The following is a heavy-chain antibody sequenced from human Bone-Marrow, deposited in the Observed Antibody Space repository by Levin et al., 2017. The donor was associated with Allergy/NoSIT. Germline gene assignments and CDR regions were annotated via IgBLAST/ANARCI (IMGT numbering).Heavy chain of an antibody. D-gene: IGHD1-26*01. V-gene: IGHV3-23*01. J-gene: IGHJ4*02. CDR2: ISGSGSTT. Sequence: GGSLRLSCAASGFTFSSYPMSWVRQAPGKGLEWVSSISGSGSTTYYAASVKGRFTISRDNSKNTLLLQMNNLRGEDTAVYYCAKRRRTGATQGEASDYWGQGTQVTVSS. CDR3: AKRRRTGATQGEASDY. CDR1: GFTFSSYP.